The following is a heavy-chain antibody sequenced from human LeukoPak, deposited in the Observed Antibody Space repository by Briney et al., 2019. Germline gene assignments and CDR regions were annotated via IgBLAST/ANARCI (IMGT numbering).Heavy chain of an antibody. V-gene: IGHV4-34*01. CDR2: INHSGST. Sequence: SETLSLTCAVYGGSFSGYYWSWIRQPPGKGLEWIGEINHSGSTNYNPSLKSRVTISVDTSKNQFSLKLSSVTAADTAVYYCARGRRRGYYYDSSGLRCAFDIWGQGTMVTVSS. J-gene: IGHJ3*02. CDR3: ARGRRRGYYYDSSGLRCAFDI. CDR1: GGSFSGYY. D-gene: IGHD3-22*01.